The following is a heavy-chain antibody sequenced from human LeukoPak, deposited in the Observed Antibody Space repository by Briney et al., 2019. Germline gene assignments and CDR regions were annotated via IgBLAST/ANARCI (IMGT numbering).Heavy chain of an antibody. CDR1: GYTFTSYG. CDR2: ISAYNGNT. D-gene: IGHD2-2*02. V-gene: IGHV1-18*01. Sequence: ASVKVSCKASGYTFTSYGISWVRQAPGQGLEWMGWISAYNGNTNYAQKLQGRVTMTTDTSTSTAHMELRSLRSDDTAVYYRARVPEIGVVVPAAINYYYYYMDVWGKGTTVTVSS. CDR3: ARVPEIGVVVPAAINYYYYYMDV. J-gene: IGHJ6*03.